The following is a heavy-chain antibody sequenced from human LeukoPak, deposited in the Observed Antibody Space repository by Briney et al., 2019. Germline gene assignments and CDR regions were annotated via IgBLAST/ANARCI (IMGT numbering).Heavy chain of an antibody. D-gene: IGHD3-22*01. CDR1: GGSISDYF. Sequence: SETLSLTCSVSGGSISDYFWSWVRQSPGKGLEWIGFMHHSGSANSNPSLRSRVSISMDTSKNQFSLQLTSVTPEDTAVYYCARDQLTMTPRAFDIWGQGTMVTVSS. CDR2: MHHSGSA. J-gene: IGHJ3*02. CDR3: ARDQLTMTPRAFDI. V-gene: IGHV4-59*12.